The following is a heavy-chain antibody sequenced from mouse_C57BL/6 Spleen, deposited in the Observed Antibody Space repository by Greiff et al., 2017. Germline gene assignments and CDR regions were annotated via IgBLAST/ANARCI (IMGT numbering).Heavy chain of an antibody. V-gene: IGHV1-81*01. Sequence: VQRVESGAELARPGASVKLSCKASGYTFTSYGISWVKQRTGQGLEWIGEIYPRSGNTYYNEKFKGKATLTADKSSSTAYMELRSLTSEDSAVYFCARDEDYGRGPYWYFDVWGTGTTVTVSS. J-gene: IGHJ1*03. CDR2: IYPRSGNT. CDR3: ARDEDYGRGPYWYFDV. CDR1: GYTFTSYG. D-gene: IGHD1-1*01.